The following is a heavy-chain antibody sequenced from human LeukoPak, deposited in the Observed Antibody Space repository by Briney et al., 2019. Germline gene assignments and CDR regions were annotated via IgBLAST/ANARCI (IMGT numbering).Heavy chain of an antibody. CDR2: IYSGDNT. CDR3: AGRRVLDASFDY. J-gene: IGHJ4*02. V-gene: IGHV3-66*02. D-gene: IGHD3-16*01. CDR1: GFTVSNNC. Sequence: QSGGSLRLSCAASGFTVSNNCMSWVRQAPGKGLEWVSVIYSGDNTYYVESVKGRFTISRDNSKNTLFLQMNRLRAEDTAVYYCAGRRVLDASFDYWGQGTLVTVSS.